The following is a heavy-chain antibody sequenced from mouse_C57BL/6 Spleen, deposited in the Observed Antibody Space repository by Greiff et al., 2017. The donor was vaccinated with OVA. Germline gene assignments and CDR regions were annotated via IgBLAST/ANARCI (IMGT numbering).Heavy chain of an antibody. CDR2: IDPSDSYT. Sequence: QVQLQQPGAELVKPGASVKLSCKASGYTFTSYWMQWVKQRPGQGLEWIGEIDPSDSYTNYNQKFKGKATLTVDTSSSTAYMQLSSLTSEDSAVYYCARSYGYAMDYWGQGTSVTVS. J-gene: IGHJ4*01. CDR3: ARSYGYAMDY. D-gene: IGHD2-12*01. V-gene: IGHV1-50*01. CDR1: GYTFTSYW.